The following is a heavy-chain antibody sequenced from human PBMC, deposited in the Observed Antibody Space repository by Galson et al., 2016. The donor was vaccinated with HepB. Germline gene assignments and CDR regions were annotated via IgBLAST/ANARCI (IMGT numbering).Heavy chain of an antibody. V-gene: IGHV3-23*01. D-gene: IGHD2-21*02. CDR2: ISGDGATT. CDR3: AKAGCGNCYSPDS. J-gene: IGHJ4*02. CDR1: GFTFSSYG. Sequence: SLRLSCAASGFTFSSYGMTWVRQAPGKRLEWVAGISGDGATTYYADSVRGRFTISRDISKNTLYLHMNSLRVEDAAIYYCAKAGCGNCYSPDSWGPGTLVTVSS.